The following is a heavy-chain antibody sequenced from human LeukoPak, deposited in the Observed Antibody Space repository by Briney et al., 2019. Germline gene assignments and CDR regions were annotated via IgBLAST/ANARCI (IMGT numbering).Heavy chain of an antibody. CDR1: GGSFSGYY. V-gene: IGHV4-34*01. Sequence: SETLSLTCAVYGGSFSGYYWSWIRQPPGKGLEWIGEINHSGSTNYNPSLKSRVTISVDTSKNQFSLKLSSVTAADTAVYYCAAYSSSGGHSVMAVGGQGTTVTVSS. D-gene: IGHD6-13*01. CDR2: INHSGST. CDR3: AAYSSSGGHSVMAV. J-gene: IGHJ6*02.